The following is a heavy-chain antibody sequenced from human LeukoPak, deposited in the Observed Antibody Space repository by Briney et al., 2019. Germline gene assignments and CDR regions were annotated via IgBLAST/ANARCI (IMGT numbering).Heavy chain of an antibody. CDR3: ARLVYDSRGYYFDY. V-gene: IGHV4-34*01. D-gene: IGHD3-22*01. J-gene: IGHJ4*02. CDR2: INHNGST. Sequence: PSETLSLTCAVYGGSLSGYYWSWIRQPPGKGLEWIGEINHNGSTNYNPSLKSRVTISVDTSKNQLSLKLSSVTAADTAVYHCARLVYDSRGYYFDYWGQGTLVTVSS. CDR1: GGSLSGYY.